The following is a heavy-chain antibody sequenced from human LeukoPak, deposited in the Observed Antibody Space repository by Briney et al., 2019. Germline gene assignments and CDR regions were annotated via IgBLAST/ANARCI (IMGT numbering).Heavy chain of an antibody. CDR1: GYTFTGYY. Sequence: VASVKVSSKASGYTFTGYYMHWVRQAPGQGLEWMGWINPNSGGTNYAQKFQGRVTMTRDTSISTAYMELSRLRSDDTAVYYCARVLRQYQLPDWFDPWGQGCLPSVSS. CDR2: INPNSGGT. J-gene: IGHJ5*02. D-gene: IGHD2-2*01. V-gene: IGHV1-2*02. CDR3: ARVLRQYQLPDWFDP.